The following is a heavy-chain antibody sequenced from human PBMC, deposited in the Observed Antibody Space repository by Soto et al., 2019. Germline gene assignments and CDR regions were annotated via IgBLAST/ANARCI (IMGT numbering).Heavy chain of an antibody. CDR3: ARHEIFGVVTYGMDV. CDR1: GGSVSSYW. CDR2: IDPSDSYT. Sequence: GHSLKLSGEGSGGSVSSYWISWERQKPGKGLEWMGRIDPSDSYTNYSPSFQGHVTISADKSISTAYLQWSSLKASDTAMYYCARHEIFGVVTYGMDVWGQRTTVTVSS. J-gene: IGHJ6*02. D-gene: IGHD3-3*01. V-gene: IGHV5-10-1*01.